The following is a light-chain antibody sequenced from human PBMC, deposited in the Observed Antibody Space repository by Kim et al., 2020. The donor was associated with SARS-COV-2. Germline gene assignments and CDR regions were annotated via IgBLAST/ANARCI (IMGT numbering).Light chain of an antibody. CDR1: QSVSSNY. J-gene: IGKJ2*01. CDR3: QQYGSSPYT. CDR2: GAS. V-gene: IGKV3-20*01. Sequence: LSPGERATLSCRASQSVSSNYLAWYQQTPGQAPRLLIYGASSRATGIPDRFSGSGSGTDFTLTISRVEPEDFVVYYCQQYGSSPYTFGQGTKLEI.